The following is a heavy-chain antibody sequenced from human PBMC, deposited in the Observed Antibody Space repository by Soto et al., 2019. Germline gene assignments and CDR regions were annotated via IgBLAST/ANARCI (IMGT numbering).Heavy chain of an antibody. CDR1: GCPIRGGRY. J-gene: IGHJ4*02. CDR2: LYHSGST. V-gene: IGHV4-38-2*01. D-gene: IGHD3-3*01. CDR3: ARNSYFDFWSGYQRAFDL. Sequence: SVTLSLTGPFSGCPIRGGRYLGWIRPSPGKGLEWIGSLYHSGSTYYNPSLKSRVTISVDSSKNQFSLSLTSVTAADTAVYYCARNSYFDFWSGYQRAFDLWGQGTVVTVSS.